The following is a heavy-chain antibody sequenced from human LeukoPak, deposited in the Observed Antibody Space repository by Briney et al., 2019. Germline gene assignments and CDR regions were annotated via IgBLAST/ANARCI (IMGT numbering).Heavy chain of an antibody. CDR3: ARSGGSANWFDP. D-gene: IGHD2-15*01. CDR1: GGTFSSYA. CDR2: IIPIFGTA. Sequence: EASVKVSCKASGGTFSSYAISWVRQAPGQGLEWMGGIIPIFGTANYALKFQGRVTITADKSTSTAYMELSSLRSEDTAVYYCARSGGSANWFDPWGQGTLVTVSS. V-gene: IGHV1-69*06. J-gene: IGHJ5*02.